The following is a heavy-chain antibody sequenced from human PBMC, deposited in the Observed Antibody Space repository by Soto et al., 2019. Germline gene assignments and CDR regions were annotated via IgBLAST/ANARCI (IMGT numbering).Heavy chain of an antibody. J-gene: IGHJ4*02. Sequence: EVQVVESGGGLVKPGGSLRLSCAASGFTFTNAWMNWVRQAPGKGLEWVGHVKSNIDGGTIDYAAPVTGRFTISRDNSKNTVSLQMNSLKTEDTGVYYCTYGHYDYDFWGQGTLVTVSS. CDR1: GFTFTNAW. CDR3: TYGHYDYDF. CDR2: VKSNIDGGTI. V-gene: IGHV3-15*07. D-gene: IGHD3-16*01.